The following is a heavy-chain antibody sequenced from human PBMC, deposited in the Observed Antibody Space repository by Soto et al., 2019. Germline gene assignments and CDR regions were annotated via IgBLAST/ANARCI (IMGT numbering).Heavy chain of an antibody. CDR1: GFTFSSYG. D-gene: IGHD2-2*01. Sequence: GGSLRLSCAASGFTFSSYGMHWVRQAPGKGLEWVAVISYDGSNKYYADSVKGRFTISRDNSKNTLYLQMNSLRAEDTAVYYCANGALGYCICTSCYGVSRNAFDFRAQRTTVTVSS. CDR3: ANGALGYCICTSCYGVSRNAFDF. CDR2: ISYDGSNK. J-gene: IGHJ3*01. V-gene: IGHV3-30*18.